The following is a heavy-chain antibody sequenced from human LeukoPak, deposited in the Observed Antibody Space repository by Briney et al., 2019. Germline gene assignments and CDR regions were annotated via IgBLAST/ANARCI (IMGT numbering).Heavy chain of an antibody. J-gene: IGHJ6*03. Sequence: SETVSLTCTFSGGSIRRGGYYWSWIRQHPGKGLEWIGYIYYSGSTYYNPSLKSRVTISVDTSKNQFSLKLSSVTAADTAVYYCARGVVARYYYYYMDVWGKGTTVTASS. CDR3: ARGVVARYYYYYMDV. CDR2: IYYSGST. V-gene: IGHV4-31*03. CDR1: GGSIRRGGYY. D-gene: IGHD6-6*01.